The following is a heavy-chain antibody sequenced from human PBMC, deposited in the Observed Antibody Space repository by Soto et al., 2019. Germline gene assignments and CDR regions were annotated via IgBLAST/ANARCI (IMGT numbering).Heavy chain of an antibody. CDR2: IYYSGST. Sequence: PSETLSLTCTVSGGSISSSSYYWGWIRQPPGKGLEWIGSIYYSGSTYYNPSLKSRVTISVDTSKNKFSLKLSSVTAADTAVYYCARLGSMITFGGVIAWGQGTLVTVSS. D-gene: IGHD3-16*02. CDR1: GGSISSSSYY. CDR3: ARLGSMITFGGVIA. V-gene: IGHV4-39*01. J-gene: IGHJ5*02.